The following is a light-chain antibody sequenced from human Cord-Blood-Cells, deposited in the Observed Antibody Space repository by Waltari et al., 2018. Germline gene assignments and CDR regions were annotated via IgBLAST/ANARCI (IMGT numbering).Light chain of an antibody. V-gene: IGKV1-5*03. Sequence: IQMTKSPSTLSASVGDRVTITCRASQSISSWLAWYQQKPGKAPKLLIYKASSLESGVPSRFSGSGSGTEFTLTISSLQPDDFATYYCQQYNSSFGQGTKLEIK. CDR2: KAS. CDR1: QSISSW. J-gene: IGKJ2*01. CDR3: QQYNSS.